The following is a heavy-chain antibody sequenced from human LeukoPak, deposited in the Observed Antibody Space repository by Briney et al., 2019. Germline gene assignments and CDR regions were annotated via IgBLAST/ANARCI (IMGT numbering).Heavy chain of an antibody. CDR2: ISYDGSNK. J-gene: IGHJ4*02. Sequence: GGSLRLSCAASGFTFSSYGMHWVRQAPGKGLEWVAVISYDGSNKYYADSVKGRFTISRDNSKNTLYLRMNSLRAEDTAVYYCANSATGATYRMNYWGQGTLVTVSS. V-gene: IGHV3-30*18. CDR1: GFTFSSYG. CDR3: ANSATGATYRMNY. D-gene: IGHD1-26*01.